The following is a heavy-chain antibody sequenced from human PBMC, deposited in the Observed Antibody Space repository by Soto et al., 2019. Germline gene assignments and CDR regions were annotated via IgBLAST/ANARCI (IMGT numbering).Heavy chain of an antibody. V-gene: IGHV4-59*08. CDR3: ARRWGWAVDY. CDR1: GGSISSYY. D-gene: IGHD3-16*01. CDR2: IYYSGST. J-gene: IGHJ4*02. Sequence: QVQLQESGPGLVKPSETLSLTCTVSGGSISSYYWSWIRQPPGKGLEWLGYIYYSGSTNYNPSLKSRVTISVDTSKNQFSLKLSSVTAADTAVYYCARRWGWAVDYWGQGTLVTVSS.